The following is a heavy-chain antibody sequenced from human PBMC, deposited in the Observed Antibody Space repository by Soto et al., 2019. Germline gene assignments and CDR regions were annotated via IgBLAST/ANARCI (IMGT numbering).Heavy chain of an antibody. D-gene: IGHD6-19*01. CDR2: INAGGGDT. V-gene: IGHV3-23*01. Sequence: PGGSLRLSCAASGFTFSSYAMHWVRQAPGKGLEWVSAINAGGGDTYYAESMKGRFTVSRDNSMNTVYLQMKTLRAEDTAVYYCAKYPAVAGVKDYGIDVWGQGTTVTVSS. CDR3: AKYPAVAGVKDYGIDV. CDR1: GFTFSSYA. J-gene: IGHJ6*02.